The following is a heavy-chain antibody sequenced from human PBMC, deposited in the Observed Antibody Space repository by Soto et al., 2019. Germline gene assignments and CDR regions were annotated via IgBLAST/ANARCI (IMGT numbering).Heavy chain of an antibody. CDR3: ARDSSGYNWFDP. V-gene: IGHV1-69*08. CDR2: IIPILGIA. J-gene: IGHJ5*02. CDR1: GGTFSSYT. Sequence: QVQLVQSGAEVKKPGSSVKVSCKASGGTFSSYTISWVRQAPGQGLEWMGRIIPILGIANYAQKFQGRVTITADKSTSTAYMALSSLRSEDTAVYYCARDSSGYNWFDPWGQGTLVTVSS. D-gene: IGHD6-19*01.